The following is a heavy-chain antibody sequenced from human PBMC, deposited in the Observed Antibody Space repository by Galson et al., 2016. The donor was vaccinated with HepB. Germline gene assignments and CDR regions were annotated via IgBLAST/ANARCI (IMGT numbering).Heavy chain of an antibody. Sequence: SLRLSCAASGFTFSSTAMAWVRQAPGKGLEWVAGVGSGGSDTHYADLVKGRFTISRDNSNNIVYLQMSNLRAEDTAVYYCAKDRHYWSAIDYWGQGSLVTVSS. V-gene: IGHV3-23*01. CDR3: AKDRHYWSAIDY. CDR1: GFTFSSTA. CDR2: VGSGGSDT. D-gene: IGHD3-3*02. J-gene: IGHJ4*02.